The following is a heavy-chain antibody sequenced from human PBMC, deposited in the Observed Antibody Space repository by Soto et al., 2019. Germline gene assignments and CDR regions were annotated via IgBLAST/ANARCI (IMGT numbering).Heavy chain of an antibody. CDR1: GFTFSSYA. V-gene: IGHV3-64D*08. Sequence: GESLKISCSASGFTFSSYAMHWVRQAPGKGLEYVSAISSNGGSTYYADSVKGRFTISRDNSKNTLYLQMSSLRAEDTAVYYCVTSRVSGYYYDYYYYGMDVWGQGTTVTVSS. CDR3: VTSRVSGYYYDYYYYGMDV. J-gene: IGHJ6*02. CDR2: ISSNGGST. D-gene: IGHD3-3*01.